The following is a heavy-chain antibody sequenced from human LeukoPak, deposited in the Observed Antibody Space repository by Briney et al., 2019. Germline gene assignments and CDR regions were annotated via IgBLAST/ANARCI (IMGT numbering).Heavy chain of an antibody. V-gene: IGHV4-61*08. Sequence: SETLSLTCTVSGVSVSSGGYYWSWIRQPPGKGLEWIGYIYYSGSTSNNPTLKNRVTMSVDTSKNQFSLKLSSATAADTAVYYCARVALRYCSGGSCQSLDYWGQGTLVTVSS. J-gene: IGHJ4*02. CDR2: IYYSGST. CDR3: ARVALRYCSGGSCQSLDY. D-gene: IGHD2-15*01. CDR1: GVSVSSGGYY.